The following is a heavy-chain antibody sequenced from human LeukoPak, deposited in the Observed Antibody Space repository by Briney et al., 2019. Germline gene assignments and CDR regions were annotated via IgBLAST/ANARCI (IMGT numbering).Heavy chain of an antibody. Sequence: PGGSLRLSCAASGFTFSSYSMNWVRQAPGKGLEWVSVISDSGGSTYYADSVRGRFTISRDNSKNTLYLQMNSLRAEDTAVYYCAKANGYFDYWGQGTLVTVSS. J-gene: IGHJ4*02. D-gene: IGHD1-1*01. V-gene: IGHV3-23*01. CDR2: ISDSGGST. CDR3: AKANGYFDY. CDR1: GFTFSSYS.